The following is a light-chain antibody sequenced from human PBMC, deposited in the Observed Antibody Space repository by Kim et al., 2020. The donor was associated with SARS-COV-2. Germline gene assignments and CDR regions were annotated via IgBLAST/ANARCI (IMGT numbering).Light chain of an antibody. CDR1: KLGDKY. CDR2: QDN. CDR3: QAWDSSAGV. J-gene: IGLJ2*01. Sequence: SYELTQPPSVSVSPGQTASITCSGDKLGDKYACWYQQKPGQSPVLVIYQDNKRPSGIPERFSGSTSGNTATLTISGTQAKAEADSYCQAWDSSAGVFGGG. V-gene: IGLV3-1*01.